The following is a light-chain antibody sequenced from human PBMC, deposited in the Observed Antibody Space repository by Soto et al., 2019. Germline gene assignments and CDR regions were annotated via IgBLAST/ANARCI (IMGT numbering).Light chain of an antibody. J-gene: IGLJ1*01. CDR3: SSYTSSNTLYV. Sequence: QSALTQPASVSGSPGQSITISCTGTSSDVGGYDYVSWYQQHPDKAPKLMIYEVSNRPSGVSSRFSGSKSGNTASLTISGLQAEDEADYYCSSYTSSNTLYVFGTGTQLTVL. CDR1: SSDVGGYDY. CDR2: EVS. V-gene: IGLV2-14*01.